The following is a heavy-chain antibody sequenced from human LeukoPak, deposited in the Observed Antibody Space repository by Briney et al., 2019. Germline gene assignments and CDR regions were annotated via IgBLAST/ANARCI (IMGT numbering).Heavy chain of an antibody. CDR2: ISNSGDTI. CDR1: GFTFSDYY. D-gene: IGHD3-22*01. J-gene: IGHJ4*02. Sequence: GGSLRLSCAASGFTFSDYYMTWIRQTPGKGLEWVSYISNSGDTIYYADSVKARFTTSRDNAKNSLYLQMNSLRAEDTAVYYCARAYDYNDSSGPFDYWGQGTLVTVSS. CDR3: ARAYDYNDSSGPFDY. V-gene: IGHV3-11*01.